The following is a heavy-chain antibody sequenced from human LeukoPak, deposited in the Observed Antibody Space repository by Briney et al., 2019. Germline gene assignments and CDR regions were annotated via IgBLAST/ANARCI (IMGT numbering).Heavy chain of an antibody. V-gene: IGHV3-23*01. J-gene: IGHJ4*02. CDR1: GFTFSSYA. Sequence: GGSLRLSCVASGFTFSSYAMSWVRQAPGEGLEWVSAIIGSGGSTFYADSVKGRFTISRDNSKNTLYVQMNSLRAEDTAVYYCAKSVGSGSYYNNDCWGQGTLVTVSS. CDR3: AKSVGSGSYYNNDC. CDR2: IIGSGGST. D-gene: IGHD3-10*01.